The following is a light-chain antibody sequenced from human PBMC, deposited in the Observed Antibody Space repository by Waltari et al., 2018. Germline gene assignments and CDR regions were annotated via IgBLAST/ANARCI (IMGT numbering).Light chain of an antibody. CDR1: KSVRSY. CDR3: QQRSDWPPH. CDR2: DAS. V-gene: IGKV3-11*01. J-gene: IGKJ5*01. Sequence: EIVLTQSPATLSLSPGERATLSCRASKSVRSYLGWYQQTPGQAPRLLIYDASNRATGIPARFSGSGSGTDFTLTISSLEPEDFAVYYCQQRSDWPPHFGQGTRLEMK.